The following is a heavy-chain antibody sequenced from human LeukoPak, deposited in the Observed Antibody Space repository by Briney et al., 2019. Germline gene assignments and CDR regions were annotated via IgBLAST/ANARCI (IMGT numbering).Heavy chain of an antibody. J-gene: IGHJ1*01. D-gene: IGHD3-10*01. V-gene: IGHV3-15*01. CDR3: TTVRGVKAEYFQH. Sequence: PGGSLRLSCAASGFTFSNAWMSWVRQAPGKGLEWVGRIKSKTDGGTTDYAAPVKGRFTISRDDSKNTLYLQMNSLKTEDTAVYYCTTVRGVKAEYFQHWGQGTLVTVSS. CDR2: IKSKTDGGTT. CDR1: GFTFSNAW.